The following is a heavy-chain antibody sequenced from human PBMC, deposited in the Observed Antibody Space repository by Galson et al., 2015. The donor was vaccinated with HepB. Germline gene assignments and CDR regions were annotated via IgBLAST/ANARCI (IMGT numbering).Heavy chain of an antibody. CDR1: GGSISSSSYY. CDR3: ARSTRKRYSESDSYFDN. D-gene: IGHD5-12*01. J-gene: IGHJ4*02. CDR2: IYYSGNT. V-gene: IGHV4-39*01. Sequence: LSLTCTVSGGSISSSSYYWGWIRQPPGKGLEWIGSIYYSGNTYYNPSLKSRVTISQDTSKNQFSLRLSSVTAADTAEYYCARSTRKRYSESDSYFDNWGQGTLVTVSS.